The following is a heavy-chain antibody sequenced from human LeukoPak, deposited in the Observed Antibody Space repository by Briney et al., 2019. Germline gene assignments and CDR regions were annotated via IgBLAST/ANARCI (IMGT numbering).Heavy chain of an antibody. CDR3: ARDRVGIAATPGYYFDY. CDR1: GYTFSSYY. D-gene: IGHD2-15*01. J-gene: IGHJ4*02. CDR2: INPSGGSK. V-gene: IGHV1-46*01. Sequence: ASVNVSCKASGYTFSSYYMHWVRQPPGQGLEWMGIINPSGGSKYNAKKSQGRVTMTRDTSTSTVYMQLSSLGSEATAVYYCARDRVGIAATPGYYFDYWGQGTLVTVSS.